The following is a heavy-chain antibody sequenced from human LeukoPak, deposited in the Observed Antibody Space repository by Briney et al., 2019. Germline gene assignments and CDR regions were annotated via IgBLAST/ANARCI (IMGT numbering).Heavy chain of an antibody. CDR2: ISGNGDVT. D-gene: IGHD4-23*01. CDR3: ARDSRGNSDDY. CDR1: GFTFRRYS. J-gene: IGHJ4*02. V-gene: IGHV3-23*01. Sequence: GGSLRLSCAASGFTFRRYSMSWVRQAPGKGLEWISVISGNGDVTVYADSVKGRFTISRDNAKNSLYLQMNSLRAEDTAVYYCARDSRGNSDDYWGQGTLVTVSS.